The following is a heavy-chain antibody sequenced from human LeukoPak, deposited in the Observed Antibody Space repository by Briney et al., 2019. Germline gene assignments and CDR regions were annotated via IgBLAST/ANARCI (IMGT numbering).Heavy chain of an antibody. CDR2: IYSGGST. V-gene: IGHV3-66*01. CDR1: GFTVSSNY. Sequence: GGSLRLSCAASGFTVSSNYMSWVRQAPGKGLEWVSVIYSGGSTYYADSVKVRFTISRDNSKNTLYLQMNSLRAEDTAVYYCARVPKRGYSGYDSHYYGMDVWGQGTTVTVSS. J-gene: IGHJ6*02. CDR3: ARVPKRGYSGYDSHYYGMDV. D-gene: IGHD5-12*01.